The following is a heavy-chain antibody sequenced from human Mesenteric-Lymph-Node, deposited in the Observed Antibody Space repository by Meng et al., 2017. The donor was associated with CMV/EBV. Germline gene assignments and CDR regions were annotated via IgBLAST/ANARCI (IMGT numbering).Heavy chain of an antibody. CDR3: AYFGDLPPLW. V-gene: IGHV6-1*01. CDR1: GDSIFSNNAD. J-gene: IGHJ4*02. Sequence: EQEQREGSGRVESSRALSITCTISGDSIFSNNADWNWIRQSPSRGLEWLGRTYYRSEYYHDYAVSVKSRISVNLDKSKNQLSLHLNFVTPEDTAVYYCAYFGDLPPLWWGQGTLVTVSS. D-gene: IGHD3-16*01. CDR2: TYYRSEYYH.